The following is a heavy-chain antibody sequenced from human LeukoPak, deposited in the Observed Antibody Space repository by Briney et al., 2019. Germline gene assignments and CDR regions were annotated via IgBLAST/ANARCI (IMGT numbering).Heavy chain of an antibody. Sequence: PSETLSLTCTVSGGSISDAAYYWSWIRQHLGEGLKWIGYIYYSGSTSYNPSLKSRVTISIDTSKNQFSLKLSSVTAADMAVYYCATYSSSSPGYWGQGTLVTVSS. CDR1: GGSISDAAYY. CDR3: ATYSSSSPGY. CDR2: IYYSGST. D-gene: IGHD6-13*01. V-gene: IGHV4-30-4*01. J-gene: IGHJ4*02.